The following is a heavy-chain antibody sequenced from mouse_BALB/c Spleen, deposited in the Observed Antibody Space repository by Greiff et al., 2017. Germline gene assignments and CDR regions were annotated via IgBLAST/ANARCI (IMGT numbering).Heavy chain of an antibody. CDR2: IWAGGST. CDR1: GFSLTSYG. CDR3: ARYYYGSSYWYFDV. J-gene: IGHJ1*01. Sequence: QVQLQQSGPGLVAPSQSLSITCTVSGFSLTSYGVHWVRQPPGKGLEWLGVIWAGGSTNYNSALMSRLSISKDNSKSQVFLKMNSLQTDDTAMYYCARYYYGSSYWYFDVWGAGTTVTVSS. D-gene: IGHD1-1*01. V-gene: IGHV2-9*02.